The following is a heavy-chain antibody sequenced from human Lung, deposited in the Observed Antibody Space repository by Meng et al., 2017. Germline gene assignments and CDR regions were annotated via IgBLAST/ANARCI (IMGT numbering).Heavy chain of an antibody. Sequence: QVQLVQSGDEVKKPGASVKVSCKASGYTFTSYGIRWVLQAPGQGLEWMGWISGYNGNTNYAQKFQGRVTMTTDTSTSTAYMELRSLRSDDTAVYYCARDRYCSTTSCTGWFDPWGQGTLVTVSS. V-gene: IGHV1-18*01. J-gene: IGHJ5*02. CDR1: GYTFTSYG. CDR2: ISGYNGNT. CDR3: ARDRYCSTTSCTGWFDP. D-gene: IGHD2-2*01.